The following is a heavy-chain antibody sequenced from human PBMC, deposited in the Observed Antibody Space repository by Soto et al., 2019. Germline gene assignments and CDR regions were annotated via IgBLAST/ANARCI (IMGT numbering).Heavy chain of an antibody. D-gene: IGHD2-21*01. Sequence: PXATLSLSCSVSGGSMRSYYWNWLRQPAGKGLEWIGRIYSRGDTNYNPSVKSRVTMSVDTSKNEFSLRLNSVTAADTAVYYCAGIGEDVYYGMDVWGQGTTVTVSS. V-gene: IGHV4-4*07. CDR3: AGIGEDVYYGMDV. CDR2: IYSRGDT. CDR1: GGSMRSYY. J-gene: IGHJ6*02.